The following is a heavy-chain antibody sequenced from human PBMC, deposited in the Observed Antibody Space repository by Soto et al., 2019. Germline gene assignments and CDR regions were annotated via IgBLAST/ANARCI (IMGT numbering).Heavy chain of an antibody. CDR1: DDSISPYY. D-gene: IGHD1-26*01. CDR2: IYSSGST. V-gene: IGHV4-59*08. CDR3: ARRSYGAFDF. J-gene: IGHJ3*01. Sequence: QVQLQESGPGLVKPSETLSLTCTVSDDSISPYYWSWIRQPPGKGLEWIGYIYSSGSTHYKPSLKSRFTISVDTSKNQFSLKLSSVTAADTAVYYCARRSYGAFDFWGQGTIVTVSS.